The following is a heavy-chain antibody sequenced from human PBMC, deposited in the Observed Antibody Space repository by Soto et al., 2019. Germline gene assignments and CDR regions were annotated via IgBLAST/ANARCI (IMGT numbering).Heavy chain of an antibody. CDR2: ISAYNGNT. CDR1: CYTFTNYG. D-gene: IGHD3-22*01. J-gene: IGHJ4*02. V-gene: IGHV1-18*01. Sequence: SVKDSFKASCYTFTNYGIIWVRQAPVQGLEWMGWISAYNGNTNYAQKLQGRVTMTTDTSTSTAYMELRSLRSDDTAVYYCARIDYYDSSGYYRDYWGQGTPVTVSS. CDR3: ARIDYYDSSGYYRDY.